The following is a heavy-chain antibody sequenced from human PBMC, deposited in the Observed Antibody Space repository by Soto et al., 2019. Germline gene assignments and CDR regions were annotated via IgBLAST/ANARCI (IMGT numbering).Heavy chain of an antibody. CDR3: ATSTAMVTRRIYYYGMDV. CDR1: GYTFTSYG. CDR2: ISAYNGNT. D-gene: IGHD5-18*01. Sequence: GASVKVSCKASGYTFTSYGISWVRQAPGQGLEWMGWISAYNGNTNYAQKLQGRVTMTTDTSTSTAYMELRSLRSDDTAVYYCATSTAMVTRRIYYYGMDVWGQGTTVTVSS. V-gene: IGHV1-18*04. J-gene: IGHJ6*02.